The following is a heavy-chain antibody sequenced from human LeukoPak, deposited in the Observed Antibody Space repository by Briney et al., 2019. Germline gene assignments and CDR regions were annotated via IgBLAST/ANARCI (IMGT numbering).Heavy chain of an antibody. CDR3: ASLLRWFGELDGDGPGSDY. CDR1: GFTFSSYG. Sequence: PGGSLRLSCAASGFTFSSYGMHWVRQAPGKGLEWVAFIRYDGSNKYYADSVKGRFTISRDNSKNTLYLQMNSLRAEDTAVYYCASLLRWFGELDGDGPGSDYWGQGTLVTVSS. J-gene: IGHJ4*02. CDR2: IRYDGSNK. V-gene: IGHV3-30*02. D-gene: IGHD3-10*01.